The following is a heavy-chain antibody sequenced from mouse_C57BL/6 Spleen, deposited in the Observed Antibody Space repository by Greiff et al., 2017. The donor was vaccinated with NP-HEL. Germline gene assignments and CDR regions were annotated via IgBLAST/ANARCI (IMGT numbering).Heavy chain of an antibody. CDR3: ARIKKIVATYFDD. D-gene: IGHD1-1*01. CDR2: TNPTNGRT. J-gene: IGHJ2*01. Sequence: VQLQQSGADLVKAGASVKMSCKASGYTFTSYWMHWVKQRLGQGLEWFAETNPTNGRTYYNEKFKSKATLTVDKSSSTAYMLLSGPTFEDSAVYYWARIKKIVATYFDDWGQGTTLTVSS. V-gene: IGHV1S81*02. CDR1: GYTFTSYW.